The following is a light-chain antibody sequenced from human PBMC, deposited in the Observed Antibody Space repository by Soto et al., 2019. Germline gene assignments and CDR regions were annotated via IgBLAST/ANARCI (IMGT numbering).Light chain of an antibody. J-gene: IGKJ2*01. Sequence: VLTQSPSSLALSLGERATVNCRSSQSGLDNSTNKSYLAWYQKKPGHPPKLLVHWASVGEAGVPDRFSGGGSGTDFTLTISSLQAEDVAVYYCHQYYTTPQTFGQGTQLEIK. CDR1: QSGLDNSTNKSY. V-gene: IGKV4-1*01. CDR2: WAS. CDR3: HQYYTTPQT.